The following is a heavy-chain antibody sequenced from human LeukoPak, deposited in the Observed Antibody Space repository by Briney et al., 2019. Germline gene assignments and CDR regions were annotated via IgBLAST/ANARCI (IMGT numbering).Heavy chain of an antibody. CDR3: SRASTIAAPGATPNDF. D-gene: IGHD6-13*01. Sequence: ASVTDSCKASGYTFTGYYMHWVRQAPEQGIEWMGWINPNSGGTNYAQKFQGRVTMTRDTSISTVYMEMSSLRSDDSAVYFCSRASTIAAPGATPNDFWGQGTLVTVSS. V-gene: IGHV1-2*02. CDR1: GYTFTGYY. J-gene: IGHJ4*02. CDR2: INPNSGGT.